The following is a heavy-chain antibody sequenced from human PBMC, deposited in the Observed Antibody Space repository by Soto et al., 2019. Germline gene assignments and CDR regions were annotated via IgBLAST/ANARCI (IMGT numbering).Heavy chain of an antibody. CDR2: ISYDGSNK. CDR1: GFTFSSYG. Sequence: GGSLRLSCAASGFTFSSYGMHWVRQAPGKGLEWVAVISYDGSNKYYADSVKGRFTISRDNSKNTLYLQMNSLRAEDTAVYYCAKGPDYYDSSGIFDYWGQGTLVTVSS. D-gene: IGHD3-22*01. V-gene: IGHV3-30*18. J-gene: IGHJ4*02. CDR3: AKGPDYYDSSGIFDY.